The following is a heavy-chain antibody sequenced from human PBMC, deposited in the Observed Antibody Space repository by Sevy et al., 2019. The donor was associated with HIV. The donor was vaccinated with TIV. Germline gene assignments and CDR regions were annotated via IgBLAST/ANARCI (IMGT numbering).Heavy chain of an antibody. CDR3: ARESGYCSSTSCYQVGYGMDV. CDR1: GFTFSDYY. D-gene: IGHD2-2*01. CDR2: ISSSGSTI. Sequence: GGSLRLSCAASGFTFSDYYMSWIRQAPGKGLEWVSYISSSGSTIYYADSVKGRFTISRDNAKNSLYLQMNSLRAEETAVYYCARESGYCSSTSCYQVGYGMDVWGQGTTVTVSS. V-gene: IGHV3-11*01. J-gene: IGHJ6*02.